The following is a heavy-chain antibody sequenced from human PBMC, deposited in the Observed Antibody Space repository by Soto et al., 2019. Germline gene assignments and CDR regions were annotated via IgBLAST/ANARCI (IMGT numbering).Heavy chain of an antibody. CDR2: ISASGGST. V-gene: IGHV3-23*01. D-gene: IGHD3-22*01. Sequence: GGSLRLSCAASGFTFSNYAMSWVRQAPGKGPEWVSGISASGGSTYYADSVKGRFTISRDNSKNTLYLQMNSLRAEDTAAYYCAKDYDPSVRMGFDYWGRGTLVTVSS. CDR1: GFTFSNYA. J-gene: IGHJ4*02. CDR3: AKDYDPSVRMGFDY.